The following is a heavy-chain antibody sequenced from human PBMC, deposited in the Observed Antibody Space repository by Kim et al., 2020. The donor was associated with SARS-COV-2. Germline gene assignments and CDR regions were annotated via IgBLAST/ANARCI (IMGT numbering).Heavy chain of an antibody. V-gene: IGHV3-23*01. D-gene: IGHD6-13*01. J-gene: IGHJ4*02. Sequence: SVQGRFTISRDTSKHTLYLQMNSLRAEDTAVYYCAKDRAAAGTLPRENDYWGQGTLVTVSS. CDR3: AKDRAAAGTLPRENDY.